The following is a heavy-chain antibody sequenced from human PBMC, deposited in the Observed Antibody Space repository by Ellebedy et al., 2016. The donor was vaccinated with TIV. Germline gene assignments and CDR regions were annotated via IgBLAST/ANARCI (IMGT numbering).Heavy chain of an antibody. Sequence: GESLKISXAASGFSFITYAMSWVRQAPGKGLEWVSGISGSATRTYYADSVKGRFTISRDNSKNTLYLQMNSLRAEDTAAYYCAKDSITMFFDPWGHGTLVTVSS. CDR2: ISGSATRT. J-gene: IGHJ5*02. CDR1: GFSFITYA. CDR3: AKDSITMFFDP. V-gene: IGHV3-23*01. D-gene: IGHD3-10*02.